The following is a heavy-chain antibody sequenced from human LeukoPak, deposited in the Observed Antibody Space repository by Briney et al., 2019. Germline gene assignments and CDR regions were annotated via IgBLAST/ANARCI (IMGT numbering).Heavy chain of an antibody. Sequence: SETLSLTCTVSGGSISSYYWSWIRQPPGKGLEWIGYIYYSGSTNYNPSLKSRVTISVDTSKNQFSLKLSSVTAADTAVYYCARLLAVAGSRYFDVWGRGTLVTVSS. CDR3: ARLLAVAGSRYFDV. J-gene: IGHJ2*01. CDR1: GGSISSYY. V-gene: IGHV4-59*08. CDR2: IYYSGST. D-gene: IGHD6-19*01.